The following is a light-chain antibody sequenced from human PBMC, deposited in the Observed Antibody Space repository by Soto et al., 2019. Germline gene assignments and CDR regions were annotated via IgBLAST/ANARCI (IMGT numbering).Light chain of an antibody. CDR3: QQYDNLPT. CDR1: QDISNY. CDR2: DAS. J-gene: IGKJ2*01. Sequence: DIQMTQSPSSLSASVGDRVTITCQASQDISNYLNWYQQKPGKAPKLLIYDASNLETGVPSRFSGSGSGTDLTVTISSRQPEDIAAYYCQQYDNLPTFGQGTKLDIK. V-gene: IGKV1-33*01.